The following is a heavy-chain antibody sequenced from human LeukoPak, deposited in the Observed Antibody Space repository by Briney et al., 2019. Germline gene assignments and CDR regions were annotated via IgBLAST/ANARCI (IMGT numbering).Heavy chain of an antibody. J-gene: IGHJ4*02. CDR2: IYYSGST. V-gene: IGHV4-39*07. Sequence: SETLSLTCTVSGGSISSSTYYWGWIRQPPGKGLEWIGNIYYSGSTYYNPSLKSRVTISVDTSKNQFSLKLSSVTAADTAVYYCAGMYYYDSSGYSTSFDYWGQGTLVTVSS. D-gene: IGHD3-22*01. CDR1: GGSISSSTYY. CDR3: AGMYYYDSSGYSTSFDY.